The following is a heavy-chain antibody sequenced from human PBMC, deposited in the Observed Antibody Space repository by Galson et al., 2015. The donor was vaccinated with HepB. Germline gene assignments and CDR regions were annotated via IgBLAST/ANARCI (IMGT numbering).Heavy chain of an antibody. J-gene: IGHJ3*02. CDR1: GFTFTSSA. CDR3: AAASGYCSGGSCYVGAFDI. D-gene: IGHD2-15*01. Sequence: SVKVSCKASGFTFTSSAMQWVRQARGQRLEWIGWIVGGSGNTNYAQKFQERVTITRDMSTSTAYMELSSLRSEDTAVYYCAAASGYCSGGSCYVGAFDIWGQGTMVTVSS. CDR2: IVGGSGNT. V-gene: IGHV1-58*02.